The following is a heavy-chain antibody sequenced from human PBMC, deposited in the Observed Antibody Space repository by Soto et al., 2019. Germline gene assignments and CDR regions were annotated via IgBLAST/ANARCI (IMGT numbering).Heavy chain of an antibody. V-gene: IGHV4-59*01. Sequence: SETLSLTCTVSGGSISSYYWSWIRQPPGKGLEWIGYIYYGGSTDYNPSLKSRVTMSGDTSKNQLSLKLNSVAAADTAVYYCARGEGYSFAHDYWGQGIQVTVSS. CDR1: GGSISSYY. J-gene: IGHJ4*02. D-gene: IGHD5-18*01. CDR3: ARGEGYSFAHDY. CDR2: IYYGGST.